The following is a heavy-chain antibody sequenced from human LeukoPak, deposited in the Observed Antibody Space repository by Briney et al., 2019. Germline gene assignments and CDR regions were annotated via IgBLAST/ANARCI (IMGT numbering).Heavy chain of an antibody. CDR3: ATGGGFGLYYFDY. CDR2: FDPEDGET. D-gene: IGHD3-10*01. Sequence: GASVNVSCKVSGYTLTELSMHWVRQAPGKGLEWMGGFDPEDGETIYAQTFQGRVTMTEDTSTDTAYMELSSLRSEDTAVYYCATGGGFGLYYFDYWGQGTLVTVSS. CDR1: GYTLTELS. V-gene: IGHV1-24*01. J-gene: IGHJ4*02.